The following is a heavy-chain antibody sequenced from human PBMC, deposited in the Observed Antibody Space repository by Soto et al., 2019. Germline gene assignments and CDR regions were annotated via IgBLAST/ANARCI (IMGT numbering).Heavy chain of an antibody. Sequence: GGSLRLSCAASGFTFSSYAMHGVRQAPGKGLEWVAVISYDGSNKYYADSVKGRFTISRDNSKNTLYLQMNSLRAEDTAVYYCSAAPVYYYYGMDVWRRGTTVAVSS. CDR3: SAAPVYYYYGMDV. J-gene: IGHJ6*02. CDR1: GFTFSSYA. D-gene: IGHD6-13*01. CDR2: ISYDGSNK. V-gene: IGHV3-30-3*01.